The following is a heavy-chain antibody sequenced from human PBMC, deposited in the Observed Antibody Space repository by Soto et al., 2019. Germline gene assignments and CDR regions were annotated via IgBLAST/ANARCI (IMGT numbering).Heavy chain of an antibody. D-gene: IGHD3-10*01. CDR3: ARSPRNYYALGSYSYFRH. CDR2: MNPNNGNT. CDR1: GYTFTSYD. J-gene: IGHJ1*01. Sequence: GASVKVSCKASGYTFTSYDISWVRQATGQGLEWMGWMNPNNGNTDYAPKFQGRVTMTMNTSIGTAYMELSSLRSEDTAVYYCARSPRNYYALGSYSYFRHWGQGTLVTVSS. V-gene: IGHV1-8*01.